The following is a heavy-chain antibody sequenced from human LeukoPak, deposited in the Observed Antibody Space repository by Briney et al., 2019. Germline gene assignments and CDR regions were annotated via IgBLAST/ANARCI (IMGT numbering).Heavy chain of an antibody. D-gene: IGHD5-18*01. J-gene: IGHJ4*02. V-gene: IGHV4-34*01. CDR2: INHSGST. CDR3: ARGLYSYGYDLRY. CDR1: GGSFSGYY. Sequence: PSETLSLTCAVYGGSFSGYYWSWIRQPPGNGLEWIGEINHSGSTNYNPSLKSRVTISVDTSKNQFSLKLSSVTAADTAVYYCARGLYSYGYDLRYWGQGTLVTVSS.